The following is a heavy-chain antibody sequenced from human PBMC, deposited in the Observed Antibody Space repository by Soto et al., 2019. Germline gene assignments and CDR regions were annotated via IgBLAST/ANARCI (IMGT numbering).Heavy chain of an antibody. CDR1: DFTITNAW. V-gene: IGHV3-15*07. CDR3: TTGSVEGV. Sequence: EVHLVESGGGLVKPGGSLRLSCEASDFTITNAWMNWVRQAPGKGLEWVGRIKTKAEGGATDYAAPLKGRFTISRDDSRNTLFLQMNSLKTEDTAVYYCTTGSVEGVWGQGATVTVSS. CDR2: IKTKAEGGAT. D-gene: IGHD2-15*01. J-gene: IGHJ6*02.